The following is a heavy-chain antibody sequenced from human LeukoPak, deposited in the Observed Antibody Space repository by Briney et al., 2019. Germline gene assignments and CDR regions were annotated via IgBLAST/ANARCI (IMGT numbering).Heavy chain of an antibody. CDR2: ISYDGSNK. CDR3: AKTSRQQQRNDYFDY. Sequence: GGSLRLSCAASGFTFSSYAMHWVRQAPGKGLEWVAVISYDGSNKYYADSVKGRFTISRDNSKNTLYLQMNSLRAEDTAVYYCAKTSRQQQRNDYFDYWGQGTPVTVSS. D-gene: IGHD6-13*01. J-gene: IGHJ4*02. CDR1: GFTFSSYA. V-gene: IGHV3-30-3*02.